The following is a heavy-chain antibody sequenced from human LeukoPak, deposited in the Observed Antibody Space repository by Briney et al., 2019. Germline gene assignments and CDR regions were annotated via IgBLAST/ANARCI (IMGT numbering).Heavy chain of an antibody. J-gene: IGHJ6*03. CDR1: GFTFSDYN. Sequence: GGSLRLSCAASGFTFSDYNMRWIRQAPGKGLEWVSSISRSGSTKYYADSVKGRFTISRDNAKNSLFLQMNSLRAEDTAVYYCARVLRYCSGGNCYSGGLGYMDVWGKGTTVTSSS. V-gene: IGHV3-11*01. D-gene: IGHD2-15*01. CDR3: ARVLRYCSGGNCYSGGLGYMDV. CDR2: ISRSGSTK.